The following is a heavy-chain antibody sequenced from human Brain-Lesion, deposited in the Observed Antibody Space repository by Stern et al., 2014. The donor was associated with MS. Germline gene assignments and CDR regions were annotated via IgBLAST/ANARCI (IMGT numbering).Heavy chain of an antibody. CDR2: IYYSGNT. CDR3: AGEEDIRYCSGGSCTGNWFDP. Sequence: VQLVESGPGLVKPSETLSLTCTVAGGSVSSTSYAWAWIRQPPGKGLEWIGTIYYSGNTYYSPSLKSRPTISLDTSKNQLSLHLGSVTAADTAVYYCAGEEDIRYCSGGSCTGNWFDPWGQGTLVTVSS. D-gene: IGHD2-15*01. V-gene: IGHV4-39*01. J-gene: IGHJ5*02. CDR1: GGSVSSTSYA.